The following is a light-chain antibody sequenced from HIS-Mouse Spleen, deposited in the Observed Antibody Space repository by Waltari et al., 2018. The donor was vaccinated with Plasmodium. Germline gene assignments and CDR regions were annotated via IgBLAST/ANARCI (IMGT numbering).Light chain of an antibody. CDR2: GAS. J-gene: IGKJ3*01. Sequence: DIVMTQSPPTLSVSPGERATLSCRASQSVSSNLAWYPQKPGQAPRLLIYGASTRATGIPARFSGSGSGTEFTLTISSLQSEDFAVYYCQQYNNWSFTFGPGTKVDIK. V-gene: IGKV3-15*01. CDR1: QSVSSN. CDR3: QQYNNWSFT.